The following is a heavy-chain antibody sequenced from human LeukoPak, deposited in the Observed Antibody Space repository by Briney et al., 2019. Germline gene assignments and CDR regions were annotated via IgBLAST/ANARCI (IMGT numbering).Heavy chain of an antibody. CDR3: ARLRYSSSWYHYYYYMDV. CDR1: GYTFTNYW. V-gene: IGHV5-51*01. J-gene: IGHJ6*03. D-gene: IGHD6-13*01. CDR2: IYPGDSDT. Sequence: GESLKISCKASGYTFTNYWIGWVRQMPGKGLECMGIIYPGDSDTRYSPSFEGQVTISADKSISTAYLQWSSLKASDTAMYYCARLRYSSSWYHYYYYMDVWGKGTTVTISS.